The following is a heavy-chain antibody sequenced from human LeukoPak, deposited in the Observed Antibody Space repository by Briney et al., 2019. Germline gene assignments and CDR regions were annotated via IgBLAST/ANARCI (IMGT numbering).Heavy chain of an antibody. V-gene: IGHV3-23*01. CDR1: GFTFSSYA. D-gene: IGHD6-19*01. CDR3: AKAVSAGTDY. Sequence: GGSLRLSCAASGFTFSSYAMSWVRQAPGKGLEWVSAISGSGGSTYYADSVKGRFTISRDNSKNTLFLQINSLRADDTAVYYCAKAVSAGTDYWGQGTLVTVSS. CDR2: ISGSGGST. J-gene: IGHJ4*02.